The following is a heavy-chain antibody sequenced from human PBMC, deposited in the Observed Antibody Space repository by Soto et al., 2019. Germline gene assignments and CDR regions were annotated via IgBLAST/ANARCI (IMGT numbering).Heavy chain of an antibody. CDR1: GFSFSRFA. D-gene: IGHD3-10*02. CDR2: ITYDGSNQ. V-gene: IGHV3-30-3*01. Sequence: QVQLVESGGDVVQPGRSLRLSCAGSGFSFSRFAIHWVRQAPGKGLEWVAVITYDGSNQYYADSVKGRFTVSRDNSRSTVYLQMNNLRSEDTAIYYCARLFGGYGGSHADEFDIWGQGTMVPVSS. J-gene: IGHJ3*02. CDR3: ARLFGGYGGSHADEFDI.